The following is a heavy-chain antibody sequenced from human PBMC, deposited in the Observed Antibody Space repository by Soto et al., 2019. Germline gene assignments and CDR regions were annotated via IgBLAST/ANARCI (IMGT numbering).Heavy chain of an antibody. D-gene: IGHD2-21*02. Sequence: QVQLQQSGPGLVKPSQTLSLTCTVSGDSISSDYYHWTWIRQSPGKGLEWIGYIHHSGGILDNPSLKSRVTISVDTSKNQFSLHLTSVTAADTAVYFCARADDGGDSLDVWGQGTTVTVSS. CDR3: ARADDGGDSLDV. J-gene: IGHJ6*02. CDR2: IHHSGGI. V-gene: IGHV4-30-4*08. CDR1: GDSISSDYYH.